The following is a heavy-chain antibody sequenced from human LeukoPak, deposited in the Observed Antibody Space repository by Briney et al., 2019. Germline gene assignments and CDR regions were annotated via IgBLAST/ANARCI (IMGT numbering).Heavy chain of an antibody. D-gene: IGHD6-6*01. Sequence: SETLSLTCTVSGGSISSSSYYWCWIRQPPGKGLEWIGSIYYSGSTYYNPSPKSRVTISAGTSKNQFSLKLSSVTAADTAVYSCARPSGIAARPSHVFDIWAKGQWSPSLQ. V-gene: IGHV4-39*01. CDR2: IYYSGST. CDR3: ARPSGIAARPSHVFDI. CDR1: GGSISSSSYY. J-gene: IGHJ3*02.